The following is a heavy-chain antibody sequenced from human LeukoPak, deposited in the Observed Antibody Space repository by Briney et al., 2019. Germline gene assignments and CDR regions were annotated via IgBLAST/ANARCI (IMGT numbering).Heavy chain of an antibody. Sequence: GGSLRVSCAASGFTFTSYGMHWVRQAPGKGLEWVALIRYDGSNKYYADSVKGRFTISRDNSKNMLYLQMNSLRAEDTAMYYCAKTPYCSGGSCYSGYFDYWGQGTLVTVSS. CDR3: AKTPYCSGGSCYSGYFDY. D-gene: IGHD2-15*01. CDR1: GFTFTSYG. J-gene: IGHJ4*02. V-gene: IGHV3-30*02. CDR2: IRYDGSNK.